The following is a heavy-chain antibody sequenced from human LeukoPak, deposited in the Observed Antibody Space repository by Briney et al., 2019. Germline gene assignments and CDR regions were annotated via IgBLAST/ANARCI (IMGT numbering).Heavy chain of an antibody. V-gene: IGHV5-51*01. J-gene: IGHJ5*02. CDR2: IYPGDSDT. CDR1: GYSFTSYW. D-gene: IGHD2-15*01. CDR3: ARVQVVVVAANWFDP. Sequence: GESLKISCKGSGYSFTSYWIGWVRQMPGKGLEWMGIIYPGDSDTRYSPSFQGQVTISADKSISTAYLQWSSLKASDTAMYYCARVQVVVVAANWFDPWGQVTLVTVSS.